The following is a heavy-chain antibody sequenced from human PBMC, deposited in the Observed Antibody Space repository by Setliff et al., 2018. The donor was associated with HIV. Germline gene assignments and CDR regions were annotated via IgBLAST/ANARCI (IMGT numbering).Heavy chain of an antibody. J-gene: IGHJ4*02. D-gene: IGHD3-16*02. CDR3: AKRRVSNIGPGYY. Sequence: GGSLRLSCAASGFTFSSYAMSWVRQAPGKGLEWVSSISGSGGYTYYADSVKGRFTISRDNSKNTLYLQMHKLRADDTAVYYCAKRRVSNIGPGYYWGQGTLVTVSS. CDR2: ISGSGGYT. CDR1: GFTFSSYA. V-gene: IGHV3-23*01.